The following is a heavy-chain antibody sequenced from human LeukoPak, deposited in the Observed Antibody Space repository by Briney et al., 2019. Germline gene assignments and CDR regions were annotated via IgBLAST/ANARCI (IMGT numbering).Heavy chain of an antibody. J-gene: IGHJ3*02. CDR1: GGSISSSSYY. Sequence: SETLSLTCTVSGGSISSSSYYWGWIRQPPGKGLEWIGSIYYSGSTYYNPSLKSRVTISVDTSKNQFSLKLSSVTAADTAVYYCARHLDTERWLQPRDAFDIWGQGTMVTVSS. CDR2: IYYSGST. CDR3: ARHLDTERWLQPRDAFDI. D-gene: IGHD5-24*01. V-gene: IGHV4-39*01.